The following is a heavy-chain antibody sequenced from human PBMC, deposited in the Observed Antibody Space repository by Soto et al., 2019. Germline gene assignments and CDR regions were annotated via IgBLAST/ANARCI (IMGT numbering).Heavy chain of an antibody. Sequence: SETLSLTCTVSGGSISSSSYYWGWIRQPPGKGLERIGSIYYSGSTYYNPSLKSRVTISVDTSKNQFSLKLSSVTAADTAVYYCARLFYCSSTSCYKALPYFECWGQGTLVSVCS. CDR2: IYYSGST. CDR1: GGSISSSSYY. J-gene: IGHJ4*02. V-gene: IGHV4-39*01. CDR3: ARLFYCSSTSCYKALPYFEC. D-gene: IGHD2-2*02.